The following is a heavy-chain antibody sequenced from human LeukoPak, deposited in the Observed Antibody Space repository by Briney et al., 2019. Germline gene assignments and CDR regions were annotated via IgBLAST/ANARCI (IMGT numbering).Heavy chain of an antibody. D-gene: IGHD2-21*01. CDR1: GGSFSGYY. CDR2: INHSGST. Sequence: SETLSLTCAVYGGSFSGYYWSWIRQPPGKGLEWIGEINHSGSTNYNPSLKSRVTISVDTSKNQFSLKLSSVTAADTAVYYCARARGEALCDYWGQGTLVTVSS. V-gene: IGHV4-34*01. CDR3: ARARGEALCDY. J-gene: IGHJ4*02.